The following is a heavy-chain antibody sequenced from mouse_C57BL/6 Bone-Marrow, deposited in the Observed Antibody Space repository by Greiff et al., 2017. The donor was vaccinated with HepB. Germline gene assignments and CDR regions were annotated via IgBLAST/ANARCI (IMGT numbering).Heavy chain of an antibody. CDR3: AREGYYEDY. V-gene: IGHV1-76*01. CDR2: IYPGSGNT. J-gene: IGHJ2*01. D-gene: IGHD2-3*01. CDR1: GYTFTDYY. Sequence: QVQLKESGAELVRPGASVKLSCKASGYTFTDYYINWVKQRPGQGLEWIARIYPGSGNTYYNEKFKGKATLTAEKSSSTAYMQLSSLTSEDSAVYFCAREGYYEDYWGQGTTLTVAS.